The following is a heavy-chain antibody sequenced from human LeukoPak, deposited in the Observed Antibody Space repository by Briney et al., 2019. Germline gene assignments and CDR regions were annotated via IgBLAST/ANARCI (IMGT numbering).Heavy chain of an antibody. D-gene: IGHD6-13*01. CDR2: IYHSGSS. CDR3: ARLTGYSSSWYVPYYYYYMDV. V-gene: IGHV4-38-2*02. J-gene: IGHJ6*03. CDR1: DYSISNGYY. Sequence: SETLSLTCTVSDYSISNGYYWGCLRQPPGKGLKWIGSIYHSGSSHYNPSLKSRVTISVDTSKKQFSLKVNSVTAADTAEYFCARLTGYSSSWYVPYYYYYMDVWGKGTTVTISS.